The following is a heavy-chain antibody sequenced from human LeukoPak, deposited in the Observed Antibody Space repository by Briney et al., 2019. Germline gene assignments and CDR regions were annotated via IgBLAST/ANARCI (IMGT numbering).Heavy chain of an antibody. CDR2: ISYDGSNK. J-gene: IGHJ4*02. D-gene: IGHD3-22*01. Sequence: GRSLRLSCAASGFTFRRYAMHWVRQAPGKGLEWVAVISYDGSNKYYADSVKGRFTNSRDNAKNSMYLQMNSLRAEDTAVYYCAGDLYSYDSSGGIDYWGQGTLVTVSS. CDR1: GFTFRRYA. CDR3: AGDLYSYDSSGGIDY. V-gene: IGHV3-30*04.